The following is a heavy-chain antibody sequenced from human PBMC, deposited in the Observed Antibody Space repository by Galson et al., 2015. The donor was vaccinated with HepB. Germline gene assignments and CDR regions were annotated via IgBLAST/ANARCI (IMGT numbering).Heavy chain of an antibody. J-gene: IGHJ4*02. Sequence: SCKASGGTFSSYAISWVRQAPGQGLEWMGGIIPIFGTANYAQKFQGRVTITADESTSTAYMELSSLRSEDTAVYYCARGRWSDFGVVNLDYWGQGTLVTVSS. CDR2: IIPIFGTA. CDR1: GGTFSSYA. V-gene: IGHV1-69*01. CDR3: ARGRWSDFGVVNLDY. D-gene: IGHD3-3*01.